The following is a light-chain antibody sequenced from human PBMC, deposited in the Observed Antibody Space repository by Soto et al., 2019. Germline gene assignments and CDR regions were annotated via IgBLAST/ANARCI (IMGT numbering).Light chain of an antibody. CDR2: KGS. Sequence: DIQMTQSPSPLSASVGHRVTITCRASQSISRWLVWYQQKPGQAPKILIYKGSSLERGFPSRFSGSGSGTEFTLTISSLQPDDFAPYYCQQYDSQSYTFGQGTKLEIK. V-gene: IGKV1-5*03. J-gene: IGKJ2*01. CDR3: QQYDSQSYT. CDR1: QSISRW.